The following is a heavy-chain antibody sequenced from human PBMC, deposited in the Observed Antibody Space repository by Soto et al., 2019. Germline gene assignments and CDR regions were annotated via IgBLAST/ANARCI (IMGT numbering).Heavy chain of an antibody. CDR1: GGSISSGDYY. CDR3: ARGVVTARREYYYYYGMDV. V-gene: IGHV4-30-4*01. Sequence: PSETLSLTCTVSGGSISSGDYYWSWIRQPPGKGLEWIGYIYCSGSTYYNPSLKSRVTISVDTSKNQFSPKLSSVTAADTAVYYCARGVVTARREYYYYYGMDVWGQGTTVTVSS. CDR2: IYCSGST. J-gene: IGHJ6*02. D-gene: IGHD2-21*02.